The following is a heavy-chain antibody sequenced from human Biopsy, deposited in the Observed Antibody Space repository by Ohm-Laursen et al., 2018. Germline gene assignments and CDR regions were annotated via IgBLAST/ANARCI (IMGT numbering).Heavy chain of an antibody. D-gene: IGHD1-7*01. J-gene: IGHJ5*02. V-gene: IGHV1-8*01. CDR1: GYTFTSYD. CDR3: GRAVRNQLLTDP. Sequence: GSSVKVSCHASGYTFTSYDITWVRQASGQGPEWIGWLNPVSGNSNFGQKFRGRATVTSDISISTVYMELSGLTSDDTATYYCGRAVRNQLLTDPWGQGTLVTVTS. CDR2: LNPVSGNS.